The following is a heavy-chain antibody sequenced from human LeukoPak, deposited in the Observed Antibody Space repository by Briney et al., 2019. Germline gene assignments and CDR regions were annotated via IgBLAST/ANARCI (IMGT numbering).Heavy chain of an antibody. CDR2: ISYDGSNK. D-gene: IGHD3-22*01. J-gene: IGHJ4*02. Sequence: GGSLRLSCAASGFTFSSYAMHWVRQAPGKGLEWVAVISYDGSNKYYADSVKGRFTISRDNSKNTLYLQMNSLRAEDTAVYYCAREYYDSSGCLDYWGQGTLVTVSS. CDR1: GFTFSSYA. V-gene: IGHV3-30-3*01. CDR3: AREYYDSSGCLDY.